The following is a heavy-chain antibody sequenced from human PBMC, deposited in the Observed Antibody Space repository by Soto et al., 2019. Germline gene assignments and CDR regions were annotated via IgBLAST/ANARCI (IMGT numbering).Heavy chain of an antibody. Sequence: ASVKVSCKASGYRFTSYYMHWVRQAPGQGLEWMGIINPNSGITNYAQNFQGRVTMTSDTSTSTVYMELSSLKSEDTAVFYCARSRGAAAGINWFDPWGQGTLVTVSS. CDR2: INPNSGIT. V-gene: IGHV1-46*03. CDR3: ARSRGAAAGINWFDP. D-gene: IGHD6-13*01. CDR1: GYRFTSYY. J-gene: IGHJ5*02.